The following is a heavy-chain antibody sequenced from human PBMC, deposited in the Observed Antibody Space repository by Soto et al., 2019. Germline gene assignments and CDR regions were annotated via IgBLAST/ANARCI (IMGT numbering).Heavy chain of an antibody. Sequence: QVQLVESGGGVVQPGRSLRLSCAASGFTFSSYAMHWVRQAPGKGLEWVGVISYDGSNKYYADSVKCRFTISRDTSKNTLYLQMNSLRAEDTAVYYCASPRLSSDGTTPIDYWGQGTLVTVSS. J-gene: IGHJ4*02. V-gene: IGHV3-30-3*01. CDR3: ASPRLSSDGTTPIDY. D-gene: IGHD1-1*01. CDR2: ISYDGSNK. CDR1: GFTFSSYA.